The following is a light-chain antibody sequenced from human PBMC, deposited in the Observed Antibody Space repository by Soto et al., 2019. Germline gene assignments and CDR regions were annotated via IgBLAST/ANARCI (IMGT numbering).Light chain of an antibody. CDR2: KAS. Sequence: DIQMTQAPCTLSASVGDRVTITCRASQSISSWLAWYQQKPGKAPKLLICKASSLESGVPARFSGSGSGTDFTLTISSLQSEDFAVYYCQQYKNWPWTFGQGTKVDIK. CDR3: QQYKNWPWT. J-gene: IGKJ1*01. V-gene: IGKV1-5*03. CDR1: QSISSW.